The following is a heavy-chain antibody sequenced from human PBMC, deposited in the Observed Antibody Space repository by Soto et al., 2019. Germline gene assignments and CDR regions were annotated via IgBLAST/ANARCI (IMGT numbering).Heavy chain of an antibody. CDR2: IGGTDGDSDGVP. CDR1: GFILNNYA. CDR3: VKRGRNWGAFAF. V-gene: IGHV3-23*01. J-gene: IGHJ3*01. D-gene: IGHD7-27*01. Sequence: VQLLESGGDLVQPGGSLRLSCVASGFILNNYAMCWVRQAPGKGLEWVSTIGGTDGDSDGVPWYEDSVKGRCTISRDSSATTLFLHMDNLRAEDSALYYSVKRGRNWGAFAFWGQGTTVVVSS.